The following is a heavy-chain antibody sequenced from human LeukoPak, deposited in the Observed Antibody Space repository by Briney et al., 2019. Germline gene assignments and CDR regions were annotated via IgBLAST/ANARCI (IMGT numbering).Heavy chain of an antibody. CDR2: IYYSGST. D-gene: IGHD4-17*01. CDR1: GGSISSSSYY. Sequence: PSETLSLTCTVSGGSISSSSYYWGWIRQPPGKGLEWIGSIYYSGSTYYNPSLKSRVTISVDTSKNQFSLKLSSVTAADTAVYYCARRFYGDQSLFDYWGQGTLVTVSS. CDR3: ARRFYGDQSLFDY. V-gene: IGHV4-39*07. J-gene: IGHJ4*02.